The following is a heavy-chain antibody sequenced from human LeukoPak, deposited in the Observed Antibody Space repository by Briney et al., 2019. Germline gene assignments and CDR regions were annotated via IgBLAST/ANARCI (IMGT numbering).Heavy chain of an antibody. J-gene: IGHJ6*02. CDR1: GFTFSSYG. V-gene: IGHV3-30*03. D-gene: IGHD3-9*01. Sequence: GGSLRLSCAASGFTFSSYGMHWVRQAPGTGLEWVAVISYDGSKKYYADSVKGRLTISRDNSKNTLYLQMNSLRAEDTAVYYCAREVVGERYFDWDYYYYYGMDVWGQGTTVTVSS. CDR3: AREVVGERYFDWDYYYYYGMDV. CDR2: ISYDGSKK.